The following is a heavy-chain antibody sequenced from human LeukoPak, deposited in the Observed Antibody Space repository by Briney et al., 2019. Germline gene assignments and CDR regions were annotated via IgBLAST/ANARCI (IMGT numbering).Heavy chain of an antibody. CDR3: ASQSGDFWSGYYFDY. V-gene: IGHV4-4*07. D-gene: IGHD3-3*01. Sequence: SETLSLTCTVSGGSISSYYWSWIRQPAGKGLEWIGRVYTSGSTNYNPSLKSRVTMSVDTSKNQFSLKLTSVTAADTAVYYCASQSGDFWSGYYFDYWGQGTLVTVSS. CDR2: VYTSGST. CDR1: GGSISSYY. J-gene: IGHJ4*02.